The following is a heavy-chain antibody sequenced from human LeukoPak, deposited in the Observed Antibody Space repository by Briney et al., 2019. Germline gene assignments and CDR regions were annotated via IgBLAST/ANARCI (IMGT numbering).Heavy chain of an antibody. CDR1: GGSFSGYY. CDR2: INHSGST. CDR3: ARQHPAAPYDWFDP. D-gene: IGHD2-2*01. Sequence: SETLSLTCAVYGGSFSGYYWSWIRQPPGKGLEWIGEINHSGSTNCNPSLKSRVTISVDTSKNQFSLKLSSVTAADTAVYYCARQHPAAPYDWFDPWGQGTLVTVSS. V-gene: IGHV4-34*01. J-gene: IGHJ5*02.